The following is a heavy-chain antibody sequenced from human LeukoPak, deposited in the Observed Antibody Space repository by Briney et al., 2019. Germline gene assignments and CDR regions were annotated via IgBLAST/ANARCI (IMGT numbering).Heavy chain of an antibody. J-gene: IGHJ5*02. CDR2: TRNKANSYTT. CDR3: GRSGRYRPSDL. Sequence: GGSLRVSCAASGFILSDHYIDWVRQAPGKGLEWVGRTRNKANSYTTEYAASVKGRFTISRDDPKNLLYLQMNSLKSEDTAVYYCGRSGRYRPSDLWGQGTLVTVSS. V-gene: IGHV3-72*01. CDR1: GFILSDHY. D-gene: IGHD1-26*01.